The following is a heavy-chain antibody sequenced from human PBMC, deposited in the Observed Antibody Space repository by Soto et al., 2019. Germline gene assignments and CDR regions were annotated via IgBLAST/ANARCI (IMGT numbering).Heavy chain of an antibody. CDR2: ISWSSGSI. CDR3: AKENSSGWLLYYFDY. J-gene: IGHJ4*02. CDR1: GFTFDDYA. D-gene: IGHD6-19*01. V-gene: IGHV3-9*01. Sequence: SPRLSCAASGFTFDDYARHWVRQAPRKGLEWVSGISWSSGSIGYGDSGKGRFTMSRDNAKNSLYLQMNSLRAEDTALYYCAKENSSGWLLYYFDYWGQGTLVTLSS.